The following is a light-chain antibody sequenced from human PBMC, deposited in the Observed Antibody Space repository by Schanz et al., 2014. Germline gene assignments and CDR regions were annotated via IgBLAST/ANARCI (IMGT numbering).Light chain of an antibody. CDR2: GAF. V-gene: IGKV3-20*01. CDR3: QQYGSSPLT. CDR1: QSVSSY. J-gene: IGKJ4*01. Sequence: EVVLTQSPGTLSLSPGERATLSCRASQSVSSYLAWYQHKPGQAPRLLIYGAFTRATAIPDRFSGSGSGTDFTLTISRLEPEDFAVYYCQQYGSSPLTFGGGTKVESK.